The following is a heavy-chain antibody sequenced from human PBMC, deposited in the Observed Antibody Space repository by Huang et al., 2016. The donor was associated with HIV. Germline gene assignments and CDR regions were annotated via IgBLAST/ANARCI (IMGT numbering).Heavy chain of an antibody. CDR2: INPISGDA. Sequence: QVQLVQSGAEVKKPGASVRVSCKSSGYTFTAHYMHWVRQAPGQGLECMGWINPISGDAKYEQKLKDRVNVTRDTSISTVYMELTRLRSDDTAVYYCAVWSSGFDYWGQGTLVTVSS. CDR3: AVWSSGFDY. V-gene: IGHV1-2*02. D-gene: IGHD3-22*01. J-gene: IGHJ4*02. CDR1: GYTFTAHY.